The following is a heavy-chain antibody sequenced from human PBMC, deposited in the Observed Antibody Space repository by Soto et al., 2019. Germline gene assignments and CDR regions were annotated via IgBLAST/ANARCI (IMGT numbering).Heavy chain of an antibody. CDR3: ARGDNWRLDL. V-gene: IGHV4-4*02. D-gene: IGHD1-20*01. CDR1: GDSITSSAW. Sequence: QVQLQESGPGLVKPSGTLSLTCAVSGDSITSSAWWSCVRPPPGKGLEWIGEIHLGGTTNYNPSLKSRVTISVDKSKNQFSLILNSVTAADTAIYYCARGDNWRLDLWGQGTLVTVSS. J-gene: IGHJ5*02. CDR2: IHLGGTT.